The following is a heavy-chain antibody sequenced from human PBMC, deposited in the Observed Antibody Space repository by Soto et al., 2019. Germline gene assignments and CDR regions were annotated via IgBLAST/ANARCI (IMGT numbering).Heavy chain of an antibody. CDR1: GGSISSYY. CDR2: IYTSGST. D-gene: IGHD3-10*01. V-gene: IGHV4-4*07. CDR3: ARELGYGSSYYYGMDV. Sequence: QVQLQESGPGLVKPSETLSLTCTVSGGSISSYYWSWIRQPAGKGLEWIGRIYTSGSTNYNPSLKSRVTMSVDTSKNQFSLKLSSVIAADTAVYYCARELGYGSSYYYGMDVWGQGTTVTVSS. J-gene: IGHJ6*02.